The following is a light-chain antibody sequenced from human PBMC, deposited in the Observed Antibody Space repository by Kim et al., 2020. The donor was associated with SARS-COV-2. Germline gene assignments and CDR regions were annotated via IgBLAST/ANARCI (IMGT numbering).Light chain of an antibody. CDR1: QDISNY. CDR2: AAS. V-gene: IGKV1-27*01. Sequence: ASVGDGVPLTCGSSQDISNYLAWFQLKPGKAPKLLIYAASALQPGVPSRFSGSGSGTDFTLTVTSLQPEDVATYYCQKCDSAPWTFGQGTKVDIK. CDR3: QKCDSAPWT. J-gene: IGKJ1*01.